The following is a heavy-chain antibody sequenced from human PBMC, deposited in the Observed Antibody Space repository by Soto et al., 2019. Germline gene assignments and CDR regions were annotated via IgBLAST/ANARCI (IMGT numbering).Heavy chain of an antibody. V-gene: IGHV3-74*03. CDR2: TNTDGTAT. CDR3: AKSRYSDSSGDFYDY. CDR1: GFTFSAYW. J-gene: IGHJ4*02. D-gene: IGHD3-22*01. Sequence: GGSLRLSCAASGFTFSAYWMHWVRQAPGKGLVWVSRTNTDGTATTYADSVKGRFTISRDNSNNTLFLQMNSLRAEDTAVYYCAKSRYSDSSGDFYDYWGQGTLVTVSS.